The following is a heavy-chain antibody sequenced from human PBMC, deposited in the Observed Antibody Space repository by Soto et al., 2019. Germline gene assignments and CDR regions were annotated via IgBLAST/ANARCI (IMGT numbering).Heavy chain of an antibody. Sequence: SVKVSFKASGGTFSSYAISWVRQAPGQGLEWMGGIIPIFGTTNYARRFQGRVTITADKSTSTAYMELRSLRSEDTAVYYCARGTRSGSYYYYGLDVWGQGTTVTVSS. CDR1: GGTFSSYA. CDR2: IIPIFGTT. CDR3: ARGTRSGSYYYYGLDV. J-gene: IGHJ6*02. V-gene: IGHV1-69*06. D-gene: IGHD1-26*01.